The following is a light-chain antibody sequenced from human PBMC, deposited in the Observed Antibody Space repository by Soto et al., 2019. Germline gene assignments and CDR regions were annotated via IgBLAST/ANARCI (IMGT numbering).Light chain of an antibody. Sequence: EIVLTQSPGTLSLSPGQRATLSCRASESISRDYLAWYQQRLGQAPRLLIYGASSRATGIPDRFSGSGSGTDFTLTISSLEPEDFAVYYCHQRSNWPPFTFGGGTKVDI. CDR2: GAS. J-gene: IGKJ4*01. CDR1: ESISRDY. CDR3: HQRSNWPPFT. V-gene: IGKV3D-20*02.